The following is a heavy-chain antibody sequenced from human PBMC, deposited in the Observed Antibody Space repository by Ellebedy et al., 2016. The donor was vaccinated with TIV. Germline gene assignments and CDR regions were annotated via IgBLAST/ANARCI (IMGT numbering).Heavy chain of an antibody. CDR2: MKQDGSEE. J-gene: IGHJ6*02. CDR1: GFTFSNYW. Sequence: GGSLRLSCAASGFTFSNYWMTWVRQAPGRGLEWVANMKQDGSEEYYADSVKGRFTISRDNSKNTLYLQMNSLRAEDTAVYYCAAGITSEGMDVWGQGTTVTVSS. CDR3: AAGITSEGMDV. D-gene: IGHD3-10*01. V-gene: IGHV3-7*01.